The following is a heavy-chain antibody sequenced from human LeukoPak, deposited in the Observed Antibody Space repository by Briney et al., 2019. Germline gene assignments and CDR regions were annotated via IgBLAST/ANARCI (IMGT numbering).Heavy chain of an antibody. CDR3: ARDYYGDYHIDY. CDR1: GFTFSSYS. J-gene: IGHJ4*02. Sequence: GGSLRLSCAASGFTFSSYSMNWVRQAPGKGLEWVSSISSSSSYIDYADSVKGRFTISRDNAKNSLYLQMNSLRAEDTAVYYCARDYYGDYHIDYWGQGILVTVSS. V-gene: IGHV3-21*01. D-gene: IGHD4-17*01. CDR2: ISSSSSYI.